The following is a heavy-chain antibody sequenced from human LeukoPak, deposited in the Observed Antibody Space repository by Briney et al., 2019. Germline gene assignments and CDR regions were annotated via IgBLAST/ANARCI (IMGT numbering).Heavy chain of an antibody. J-gene: IGHJ4*02. CDR3: ARGQYYYDSSGYYTLGY. CDR1: GFSLDDYG. D-gene: IGHD3-22*01. Sequence: GGSLRLSCAASGFSLDDYGMSWVRQAPGKALEWVSGINWNGGSTGYADSVKGRFTISRDNAKNSLYLQMNSLRAEDTALYYCARGQYYYDSSGYYTLGYWGQGTLVTVSS. V-gene: IGHV3-20*04. CDR2: INWNGGST.